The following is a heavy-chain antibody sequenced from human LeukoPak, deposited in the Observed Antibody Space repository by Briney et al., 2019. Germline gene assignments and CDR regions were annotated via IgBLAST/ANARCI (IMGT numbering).Heavy chain of an antibody. CDR2: IWYDGSNK. J-gene: IGHJ4*02. D-gene: IGHD2-15*01. Sequence: SGGSLRLSCAASGFTFSSYGMHWVRQAPGMGLEWVAVIWYDGSNKYYADSVKGRFTISRDNSKNTLYLQMNSLRAEDTAVYYCARDQVVAASFDYWGQGTLVTVSS. V-gene: IGHV3-33*01. CDR3: ARDQVVAASFDY. CDR1: GFTFSSYG.